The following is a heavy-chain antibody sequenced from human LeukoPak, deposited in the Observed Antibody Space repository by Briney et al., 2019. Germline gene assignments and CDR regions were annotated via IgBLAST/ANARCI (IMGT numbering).Heavy chain of an antibody. V-gene: IGHV1-2*02. CDR3: ARGGRFEAFDM. Sequence: ASVKVSCKASGYTFIDYYLHWVRQAPGQGPEWMGWINPKTDGTNYAQKFQDRVTMTRDTSISTAYMELSRLRSDDTAVYYCARGGRFEAFDMWGQGTMVTVSS. CDR1: GYTFIDYY. CDR2: INPKTDGT. J-gene: IGHJ3*02. D-gene: IGHD3-10*01.